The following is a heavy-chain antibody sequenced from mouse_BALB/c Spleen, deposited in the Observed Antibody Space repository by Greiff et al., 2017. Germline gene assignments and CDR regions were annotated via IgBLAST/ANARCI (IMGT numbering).Heavy chain of an antibody. CDR3: ARGMDGYDGKFAY. V-gene: IGHV1-9*01. Sequence: VQLQQSGAELMKPGASVKISCKATGYTFSSYWIEWVKQRPGHGLEWIGEILPGSGSTNYNEKFKGKATFTADTSSNTAYMQLSSLTSEDSAVYYCARGMDGYDGKFAYWGQGTLVTVSA. CDR1: GYTFSSYW. CDR2: ILPGSGST. J-gene: IGHJ3*01. D-gene: IGHD2-2*01.